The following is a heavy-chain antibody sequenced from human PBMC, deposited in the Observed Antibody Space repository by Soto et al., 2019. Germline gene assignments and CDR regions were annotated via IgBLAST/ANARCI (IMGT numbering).Heavy chain of an antibody. CDR3: ATIMTVTGPGWGRASEY. V-gene: IGHV3-23*01. CDR1: GFNFNNYA. J-gene: IGHJ4*02. CDR2: ISSSGGTT. D-gene: IGHD6-19*01. Sequence: QPGGSLRLSCATSGFNFNNYAMSWVRQAPGERLEWVSFISSSGGTTYYADSVKGRFTISRDNSRNTVFLQMNTLGAEDTAIYYCATIMTVTGPGWGRASEYWGQGTRVTVSS.